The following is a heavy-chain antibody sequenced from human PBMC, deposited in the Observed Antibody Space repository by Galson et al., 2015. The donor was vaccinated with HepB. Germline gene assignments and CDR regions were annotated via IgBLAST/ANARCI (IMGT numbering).Heavy chain of an antibody. CDR1: GFTFSDYY. CDR2: ATSSSRYR. CDR3: ARDMRDWGILGRAVKGVGNYYGMDV. D-gene: IGHD3/OR15-3a*01. Sequence: SLRLSCAASGFTFSDYYMSWIRQAPGRGLEWISYATSSSRYRSYADSVKGRFNISRDNAKKDLYLQMNSLRAEDTAVYHCARDMRDWGILGRAVKGVGNYYGMDVWGQGTTVTVSS. V-gene: IGHV3-11*05. J-gene: IGHJ6*02.